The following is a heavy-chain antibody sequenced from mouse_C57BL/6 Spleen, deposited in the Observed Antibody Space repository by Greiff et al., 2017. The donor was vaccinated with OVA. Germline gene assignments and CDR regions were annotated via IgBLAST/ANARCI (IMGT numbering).Heavy chain of an antibody. CDR1: GYTFTSYW. CDR3: ARRDGYYGGFAY. J-gene: IGHJ3*01. Sequence: QVQLQQPGAELVKPGASVKLSCKASGYTFTSYWMQWVKQRPGQGLEWIGEIDPSDSYTNYNQKFKGKATLTVDTSSSTAYMQLSSLTSEDSAVDYCARRDGYYGGFAYWGQGTLVTVSA. D-gene: IGHD2-3*01. V-gene: IGHV1-50*01. CDR2: IDPSDSYT.